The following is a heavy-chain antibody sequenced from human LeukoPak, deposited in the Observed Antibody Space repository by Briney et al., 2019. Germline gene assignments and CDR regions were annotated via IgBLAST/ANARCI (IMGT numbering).Heavy chain of an antibody. V-gene: IGHV3-66*02. CDR3: AKGRHWLVGFFDY. CDR1: GFTVSSNY. Sequence: GGSLRLSCAASGFTVSSNYMSWVRQAPGKGLEWVSVIYSGGSTYYADSVKGRFTISGDNSKNTLYLQMNSLRAEDTAVYYCAKGRHWLVGFFDYWGQGTLVTVSS. CDR2: IYSGGST. J-gene: IGHJ4*02. D-gene: IGHD6-19*01.